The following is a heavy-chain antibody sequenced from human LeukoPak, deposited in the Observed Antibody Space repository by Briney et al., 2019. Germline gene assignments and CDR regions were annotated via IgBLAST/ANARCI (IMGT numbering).Heavy chain of an antibody. CDR1: GLTFSTYS. CDR3: ARDGWKLSYFES. CDR2: ITSPVGRI. V-gene: IGHV3-21*01. D-gene: IGHD4-23*01. J-gene: IGHJ4*02. Sequence: NPGGSLRLVCAAYGLTFSTYSMNWAKQAPGRGLEWVAAITSPVGRIYYADSLKGRITISRDISENTLYLQMNSLRAEDTAVYYCARDGWKLSYFESWGQGTLVTVSS.